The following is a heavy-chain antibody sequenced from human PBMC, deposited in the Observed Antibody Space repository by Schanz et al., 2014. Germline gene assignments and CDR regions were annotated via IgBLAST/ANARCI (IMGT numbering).Heavy chain of an antibody. D-gene: IGHD4-17*01. Sequence: QVQLVQSGPEVKKPGSSVKVSCKASGYNITSNDVTWVRQATGQGLEWMGWMNPNSGNTGYAQKFQGRVTMTRNTSISTAYMELSSLNSDDTAVYYCATLDYADSVSWGQGTLVTVSS. CDR2: MNPNSGNT. CDR3: ATLDYADSVS. V-gene: IGHV1-8*01. J-gene: IGHJ5*02. CDR1: GYNITSND.